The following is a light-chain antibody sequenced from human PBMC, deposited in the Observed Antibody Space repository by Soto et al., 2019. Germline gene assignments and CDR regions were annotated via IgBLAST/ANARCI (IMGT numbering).Light chain of an antibody. J-gene: IGLJ1*01. CDR2: DVS. CDR3: NSYTNSDAYV. V-gene: IGLV2-14*01. CDR1: SSDVGAYNY. Sequence: QSVLTQPASVSGSSGQSITISCTGTSSDVGAYNYVSWYQQHPGKAPKLMIYDVSNRPSGVSNRFSGSKSGNTASLTISGLQAEDEADYYCNSYTNSDAYVFGAGTKVTVL.